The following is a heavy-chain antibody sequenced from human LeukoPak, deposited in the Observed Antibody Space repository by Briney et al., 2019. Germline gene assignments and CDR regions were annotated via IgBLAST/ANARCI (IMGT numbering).Heavy chain of an antibody. CDR3: ARARGERVVVAASPYYYYMDV. V-gene: IGHV1-2*06. D-gene: IGHD2-15*01. J-gene: IGHJ6*03. CDR2: INPNSGGT. Sequence: ASVKVSCKASGYTFTGYYMHWLRQAPGQGLEWMGRINPNSGGTNYAQKFQGRVTMTRDTSISTAYMELSRLRSDDTAVYYCARARGERVVVAASPYYYYMDVWGKGTTVPVSS. CDR1: GYTFTGYY.